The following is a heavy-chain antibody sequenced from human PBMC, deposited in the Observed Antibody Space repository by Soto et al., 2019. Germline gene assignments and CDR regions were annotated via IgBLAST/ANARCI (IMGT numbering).Heavy chain of an antibody. CDR2: IIPISGTA. J-gene: IGHJ6*02. D-gene: IGHD2-2*01. CDR1: GGTFSSYA. V-gene: IGHV1-69*13. Sequence: RASVKVSCKASGGTFSSYAISWVRQAPGQGLEWMGGIIPISGTANYAQKFQGRVTITADESTSTAYMELSSLRSEDTAVYYCARETVVVPAAHHDQYYYYGMDVWGQGTTVTVSS. CDR3: ARETVVVPAAHHDQYYYYGMDV.